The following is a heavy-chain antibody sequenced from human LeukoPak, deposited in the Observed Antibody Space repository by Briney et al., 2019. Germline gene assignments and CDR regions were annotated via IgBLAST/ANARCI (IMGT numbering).Heavy chain of an antibody. CDR1: GGSFSGYY. J-gene: IGHJ5*02. V-gene: IGHV4-34*09. Sequence: SETLSLTCAVYGGSFSGYYWSWIRQPPGKGLEWIGYIYYSGSTYYNPSLKSRVTISVDTSKNQFSLKLSSVTAADTAVYYCARGLVASSAWFDPWGQGTLVTVSS. D-gene: IGHD2-21*01. CDR3: ARGLVASSAWFDP. CDR2: IYYSGST.